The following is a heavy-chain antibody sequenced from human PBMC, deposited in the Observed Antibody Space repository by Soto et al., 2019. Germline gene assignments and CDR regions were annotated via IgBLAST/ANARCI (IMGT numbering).Heavy chain of an antibody. V-gene: IGHV4-39*01. CDR2: IYYSGST. Sequence: SETLSITCTVSGVSISISIYYWGWIRQPPGKGLEWIGSIYYSGSTYYNPSLKSRVTISVDTSKNQFSLKLSSVTAADTAVYYCASGYSSSTHSDYWGQGTLVTVSS. J-gene: IGHJ4*02. D-gene: IGHD6-6*01. CDR1: GVSISISIYY. CDR3: ASGYSSSTHSDY.